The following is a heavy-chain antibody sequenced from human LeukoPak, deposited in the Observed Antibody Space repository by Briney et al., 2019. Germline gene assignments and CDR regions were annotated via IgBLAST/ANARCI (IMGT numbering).Heavy chain of an antibody. J-gene: IGHJ4*02. CDR1: GFTFSSYA. CDR3: ARYNWNYVFY. Sequence: GGSLRLSCAASGFTFSSYAMHWVRQAPGKGLEWVAVISYDGSNKYYADSVKGRFTISRDNSKNTLYLQMNSLRAEDTAVYYCARYNWNYVFYWGQGTLVTVSS. CDR2: ISYDGSNK. V-gene: IGHV3-30-3*01. D-gene: IGHD1-1*01.